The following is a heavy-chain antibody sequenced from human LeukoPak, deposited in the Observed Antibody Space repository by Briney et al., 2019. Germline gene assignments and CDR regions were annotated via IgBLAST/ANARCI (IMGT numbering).Heavy chain of an antibody. CDR1: GGSISSYY. Sequence: SETLSLTCTVSGGSISSYYWSWIRQPPGKGLEWIGYIYYSGSTNYNPSLKSRVTISVDTSKNQFSLKLSSVTAADTAVYYCARIWDDAFDIWGQGTMVTVSS. D-gene: IGHD1-26*01. J-gene: IGHJ3*02. CDR3: ARIWDDAFDI. CDR2: IYYSGST. V-gene: IGHV4-59*08.